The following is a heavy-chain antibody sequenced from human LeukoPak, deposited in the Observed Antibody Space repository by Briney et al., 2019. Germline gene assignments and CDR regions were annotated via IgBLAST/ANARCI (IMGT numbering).Heavy chain of an antibody. J-gene: IGHJ6*03. V-gene: IGHV1-69*05. CDR1: GGTFRSYA. Sequence: ASVKVSCKASGGTFRSYAISWVRQAPGQGLEWMGGIIPIFGTANYAQKFQGRVTITTDESTSTAYMELSSLRSEDTAVYYCASPRDYSSYYMDVWGKGTTVTVSS. CDR2: IIPIFGTA. D-gene: IGHD4-11*01. CDR3: ASPRDYSSYYMDV.